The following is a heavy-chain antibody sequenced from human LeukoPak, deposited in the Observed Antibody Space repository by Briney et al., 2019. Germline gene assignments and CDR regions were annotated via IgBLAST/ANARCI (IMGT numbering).Heavy chain of an antibody. CDR1: GFSFSAYW. J-gene: IGHJ3*02. CDR2: INSDGSST. Sequence: GGSLRLSCGASGFSFSAYWMTWVRQAPGKGLVWVSHINSDGSSTSYADSVKGRFTISRDNAKNTLYLQMNSLRAEDTAVYYCVRLDGDYAFDIWGQGTMVTVSS. CDR3: VRLDGDYAFDI. D-gene: IGHD4-17*01. V-gene: IGHV3-74*01.